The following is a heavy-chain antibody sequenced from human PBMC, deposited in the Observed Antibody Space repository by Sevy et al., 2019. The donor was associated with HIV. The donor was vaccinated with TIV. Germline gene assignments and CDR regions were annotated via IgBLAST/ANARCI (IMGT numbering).Heavy chain of an antibody. CDR2: IKSKTDGGTT. D-gene: IGHD2-2*01. V-gene: IGHV3-15*07. Sequence: GGSLRLSCAASGFTFSNAWMNWVRQAPGKGLEWVGRIKSKTDGGTTDYAAPVKGRFTISRDDSKNTLYLQMNSLKTEDTAVYYCTTALPYGNCISTSCYVSTNDYWGQGTLVTVSS. CDR3: TTALPYGNCISTSCYVSTNDY. CDR1: GFTFSNAW. J-gene: IGHJ4*02.